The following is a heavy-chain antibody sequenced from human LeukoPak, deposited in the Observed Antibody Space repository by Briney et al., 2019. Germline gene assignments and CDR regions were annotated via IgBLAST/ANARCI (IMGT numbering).Heavy chain of an antibody. CDR3: AKETPNTGWFDP. Sequence: GASVKVSCKASGYTFTINHIHWVRQAPGQGLEWMGVINPSGDGTNYPQRFQGRVTLTRDTSTSTVYMELSSLRSEDTAIYYCAKETPNTGWFDPWGQGTLVTVSS. CDR2: INPSGDGT. CDR1: GYTFTINH. J-gene: IGHJ5*02. D-gene: IGHD1-14*01. V-gene: IGHV1-46*01.